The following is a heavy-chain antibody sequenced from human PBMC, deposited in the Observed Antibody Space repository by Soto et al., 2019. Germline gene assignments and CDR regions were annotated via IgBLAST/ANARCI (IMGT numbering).Heavy chain of an antibody. J-gene: IGHJ4*02. Sequence: PGGSLRLSCAGSGFTFSDHYVDWVRQAPGKGLDWLGRSKNKVNSYTIEYAASVRGRFTISRDESQSSLYLQMNSLKTEDTAVYYCCRWTSGSPDYWGQGTLVTVSS. CDR2: SKNKVNSYTI. CDR1: GFTFSDHY. D-gene: IGHD1-26*01. CDR3: CRWTSGSPDY. V-gene: IGHV3-72*01.